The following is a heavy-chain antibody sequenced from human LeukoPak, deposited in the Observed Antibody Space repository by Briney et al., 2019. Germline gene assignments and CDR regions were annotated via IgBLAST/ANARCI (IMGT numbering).Heavy chain of an antibody. CDR3: ARHFYYGSGSYPHYFDY. J-gene: IGHJ4*02. D-gene: IGHD3-10*01. Sequence: RGESLKISCKGPGYSFTSYWIGWVRQMPGKGLEWMGIIYPGDSDTRYSPSFQGQVTISADKSISTAYLQWSSLKASDTAMYYCARHFYYGSGSYPHYFDYWGQGTLVTVSS. CDR2: IYPGDSDT. CDR1: GYSFTSYW. V-gene: IGHV5-51*01.